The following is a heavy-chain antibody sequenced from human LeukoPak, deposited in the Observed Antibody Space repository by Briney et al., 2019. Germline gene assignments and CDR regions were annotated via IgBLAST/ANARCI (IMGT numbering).Heavy chain of an antibody. J-gene: IGHJ2*01. D-gene: IGHD4-17*01. CDR1: GFTFSDYY. CDR2: ISSSGTTI. CDR3: ARRTVTRDWYFDL. Sequence: PGGSLRLSCAASGFTFSDYYMSWIRQAPGKGLEWVSYISSSGTTIYYADSVKGRFTISRDNAKNSLYQQMNSLRAEDTAVYYCARRTVTRDWYFDLWGRGTLVTVSS. V-gene: IGHV3-11*01.